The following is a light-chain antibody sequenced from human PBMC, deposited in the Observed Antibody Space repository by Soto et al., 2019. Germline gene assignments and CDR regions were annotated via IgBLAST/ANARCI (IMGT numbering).Light chain of an antibody. CDR1: QDIRNF. J-gene: IGKJ3*01. CDR3: QKYSSVPV. V-gene: IGKV1-27*01. CDR2: AAS. Sequence: DIQMTQSPTSLSASVGDRVTITCRASQDIRNFVAWYQQKPGKAPKLLIYAASTLQSGVPSRFSGSGSGTYFTLTINRLQPEDVATYSCQKYSSVPVFGPGTKVEIK.